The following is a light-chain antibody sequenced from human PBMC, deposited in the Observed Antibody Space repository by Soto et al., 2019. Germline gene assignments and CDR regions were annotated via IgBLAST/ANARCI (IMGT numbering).Light chain of an antibody. CDR3: QQYGRSWWT. V-gene: IGKV3-20*01. CDR1: QSVSSSY. Sequence: EIVLTQSPGTLSLSPGERATLSCRTSQSVSSSYLAWYQQKPGQAPRLLIYGASSRATGIPDRFSGSVSGTDFTLTISRLEPEDFAVYYCQQYGRSWWTFGQGTKVEIK. J-gene: IGKJ1*01. CDR2: GAS.